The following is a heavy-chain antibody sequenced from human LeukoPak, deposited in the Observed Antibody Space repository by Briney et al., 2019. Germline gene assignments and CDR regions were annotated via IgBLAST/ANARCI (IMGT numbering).Heavy chain of an antibody. Sequence: SETLSLTCAVYGGSFSGYYWSWIRQPAGKGLEWIGRIYTSGSTNYNPSLKSRVTISVDTSKNQFSLKLSSVTAADTAVYSCARTIVVVPAATFYMDVWGKGTTVTISS. D-gene: IGHD2-2*01. CDR3: ARTIVVVPAATFYMDV. CDR2: IYTSGST. J-gene: IGHJ6*03. V-gene: IGHV4-59*10. CDR1: GGSFSGYY.